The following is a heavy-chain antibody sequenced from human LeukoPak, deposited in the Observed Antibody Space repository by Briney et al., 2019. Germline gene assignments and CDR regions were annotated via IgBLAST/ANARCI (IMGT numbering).Heavy chain of an antibody. CDR2: IYTSGST. D-gene: IGHD6-13*01. CDR3: VRQSEAAGTFWFDP. Sequence: SETLSLTCTVSGGSISSYYWSWIRQPPGKGLEWIGYIYTSGSTNYNPSLKSRVTISVDTSKNQFSLRLSSMTAADTAMYYCVRQSEAAGTFWFDPWGQGTLVTVSS. CDR1: GGSISSYY. J-gene: IGHJ5*02. V-gene: IGHV4-4*09.